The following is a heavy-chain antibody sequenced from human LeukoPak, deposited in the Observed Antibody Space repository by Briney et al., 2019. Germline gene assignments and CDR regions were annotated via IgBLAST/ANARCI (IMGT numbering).Heavy chain of an antibody. CDR2: IYYGGGT. CDR3: ARESGDYDSDNWFDS. Sequence: SETLSLTCTVSGGSISRYYWSWIRQPPGKGLEWMGYIYYGGGTNYNPSFESRITISVDTSKNQISLNLTSVTAADTAIYYCARESGDYDSDNWFDSWGQGTLVTVSS. V-gene: IGHV4-59*01. D-gene: IGHD4-17*01. CDR1: GGSISRYY. J-gene: IGHJ5*01.